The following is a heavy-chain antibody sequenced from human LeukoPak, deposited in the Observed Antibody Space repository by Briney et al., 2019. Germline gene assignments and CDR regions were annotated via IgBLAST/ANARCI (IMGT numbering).Heavy chain of an antibody. V-gene: IGHV4-59*01. CDR3: ARDPHYYDT. CDR2: IYYSGST. CDR1: GGSISSYY. Sequence: SETLSLTCTVSGGSISSYYCSWIRQPPGKGLEWIGYIYYSGSTNYNPSLKSRVTISVDTSKNQFSLKLSSVTAADTAVYYCARDPHYYDTWGQGTLVTVSS. D-gene: IGHD3-22*01. J-gene: IGHJ5*02.